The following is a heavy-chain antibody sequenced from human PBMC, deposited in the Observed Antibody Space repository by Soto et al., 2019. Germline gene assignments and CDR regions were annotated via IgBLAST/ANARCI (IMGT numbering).Heavy chain of an antibody. J-gene: IGHJ6*02. Sequence: QTQVVESGGGVVQPGTSLRLSCAASGFTFNYYGMHWVRQAPGKGLEWMAVISYDGNKKHYADSIKGRFAISRDNSRNTVYLILNSLRPEDTAVYYCATMGPGPILEDRFYYYVIDVWGQGTTVTVSS. D-gene: IGHD3-10*02. CDR2: ISYDGNKK. V-gene: IGHV3-30*03. CDR1: GFTFNYYG. CDR3: ATMGPGPILEDRFYYYVIDV.